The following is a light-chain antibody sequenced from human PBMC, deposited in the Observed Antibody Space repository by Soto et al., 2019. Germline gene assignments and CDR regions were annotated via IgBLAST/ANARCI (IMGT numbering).Light chain of an antibody. Sequence: AIRLTQSPSSLSASTGDRATITCRASQGISSYLAWYQQKPGKAPKLLIYVASTLQSGVPSRFSGSGSGTDFTLTISCLQSEDFATYYCQQYYSYPTFGGGTKVDI. CDR2: VAS. CDR3: QQYYSYPT. V-gene: IGKV1-8*01. J-gene: IGKJ4*01. CDR1: QGISSY.